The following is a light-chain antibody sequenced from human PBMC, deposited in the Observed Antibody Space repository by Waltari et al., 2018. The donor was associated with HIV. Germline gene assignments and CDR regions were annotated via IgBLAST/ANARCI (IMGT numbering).Light chain of an antibody. Sequence: QSALTQPHSVSGSPGQSLTISCTGTSSYVDTFVSWYQQHPGKAPKFIIYDVNKRPSGVPDRFSGSKSGNTASLTISGLQAEDEADYHCCSHAGNFIFVFGTGTKVTVL. CDR2: DVN. J-gene: IGLJ1*01. V-gene: IGLV2-11*01. CDR1: SSYVDTF. CDR3: CSHAGNFIFV.